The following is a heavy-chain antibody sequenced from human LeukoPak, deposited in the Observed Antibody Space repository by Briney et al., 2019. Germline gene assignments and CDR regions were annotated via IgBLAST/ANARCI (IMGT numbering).Heavy chain of an antibody. CDR3: TRDHCSGDNCPSFDY. V-gene: IGHV1-18*01. CDR1: GYTFLSHG. D-gene: IGHD2-15*01. Sequence: ASVKVSCKASGYTFLSHGFSWVRQAPGQGLEWMGWIGAYNGDTNYAQKFQGRVTMTTDTSTSTAYMDLRSLRSGDTAVYYCTRDHCSGDNCPSFDYWGQGTLVTVSS. J-gene: IGHJ4*02. CDR2: IGAYNGDT.